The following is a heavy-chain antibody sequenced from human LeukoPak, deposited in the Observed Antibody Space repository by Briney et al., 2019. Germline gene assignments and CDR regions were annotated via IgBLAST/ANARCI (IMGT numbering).Heavy chain of an antibody. V-gene: IGHV4-34*01. Sequence: SETVSLTCAVYGGSFSGYYWSWIRQPPGKGLEWIGEINHSGSTNYNPSLKSRVTISVDTSKNQFSLKLSSVTAADTAVYYCARLRSSSHYYYYYYMDVWGKGTTVTVSS. CDR2: INHSGST. CDR1: GGSFSGYY. D-gene: IGHD2-2*01. CDR3: ARLRSSSHYYYYYYMDV. J-gene: IGHJ6*03.